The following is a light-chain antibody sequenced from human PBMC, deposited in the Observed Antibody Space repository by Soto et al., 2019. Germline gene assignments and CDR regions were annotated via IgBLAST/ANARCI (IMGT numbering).Light chain of an antibody. CDR1: QDITNS. Sequence: DIQMTQSPSSLSASVGDGVTITCQASQDITNSLNWYQQRPGKAPNLLIFDASILEVGVPSRFSGSGYGTDFTLTISSLQPEDFASYYCQHYYIVPHTFGPGTKVDFK. CDR2: DAS. J-gene: IGKJ3*01. CDR3: QHYYIVPHT. V-gene: IGKV1-33*01.